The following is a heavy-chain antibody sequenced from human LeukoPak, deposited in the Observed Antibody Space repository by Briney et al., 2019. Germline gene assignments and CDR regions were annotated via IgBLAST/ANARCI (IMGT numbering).Heavy chain of an antibody. CDR2: ISWNSGSI. Sequence: GGSLRLSCAASGFTSDDYAMHWVRQAPGKGLEWVSGISWNSGSIGYADSVKGRFTISRDNAKNSLYLQMNSLRAEDTALYYCTKEDYYYYGMDVWGQGTTVTVSS. J-gene: IGHJ6*02. V-gene: IGHV3-9*02. CDR1: GFTSDDYA. CDR3: TKEDYYYYGMDV.